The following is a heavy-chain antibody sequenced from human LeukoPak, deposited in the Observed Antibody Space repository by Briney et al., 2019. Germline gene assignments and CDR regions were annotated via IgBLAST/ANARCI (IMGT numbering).Heavy chain of an antibody. CDR3: AREPYGGGAFDI. V-gene: IGHV3-21*01. CDR2: ISSSSYI. J-gene: IGHJ3*02. Sequence: GGSLRLSCAASGFTFSSYSMNWVRQAPGKGLEWVSSISSSSYIYYADSVKGRFTISRDNAKNSLYLQMNSLRAEDTAVYYCAREPYGGGAFDIWGQGTMVAVSS. D-gene: IGHD4-23*01. CDR1: GFTFSSYS.